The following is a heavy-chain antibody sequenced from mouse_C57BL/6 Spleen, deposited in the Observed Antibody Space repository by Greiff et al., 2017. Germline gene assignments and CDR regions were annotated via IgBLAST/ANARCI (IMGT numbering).Heavy chain of an antibody. D-gene: IGHD1-1*01. V-gene: IGHV1-9*01. Sequence: VQLQQSGAELMKPGASVKLSCKATGYTFTGYWIEWVKQRPGHGLEWIGEILPGSGSTNYNEKFKGKATFTADTSSNTAYMQLSSLTTEDSANYYGARSGYYGSNENYAMDYWGQGTSVTVSS. CDR3: ARSGYYGSNENYAMDY. CDR2: ILPGSGST. J-gene: IGHJ4*01. CDR1: GYTFTGYW.